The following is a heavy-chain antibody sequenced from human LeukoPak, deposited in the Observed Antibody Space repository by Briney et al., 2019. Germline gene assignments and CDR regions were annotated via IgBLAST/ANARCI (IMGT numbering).Heavy chain of an antibody. Sequence: GGSLRLSCAASGFTFSSYSMNWVRQAPGKGLEWVSSISSSSSYIYYADSVKGRFTISRDNAKNSLYLQMNSLRAEDTAVYYCARVRVVVVAATSHDAFDIWGQGTMVTVSS. CDR2: ISSSSSYI. V-gene: IGHV3-21*01. CDR1: GFTFSSYS. J-gene: IGHJ3*02. D-gene: IGHD2-15*01. CDR3: ARVRVVVVAATSHDAFDI.